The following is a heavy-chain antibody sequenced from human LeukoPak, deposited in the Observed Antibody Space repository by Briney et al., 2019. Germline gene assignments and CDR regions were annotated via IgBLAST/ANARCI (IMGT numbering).Heavy chain of an antibody. CDR1: GFTFRSYS. V-gene: IGHV3-30*01. Sequence: LPGGSLRLSCAASGFTFRSYSMHWVRQAPGKGLEWVAVIAYDGTYEYYAASAKGRFTISRDNSKNTLYLQMNSLRAEDTAVYYCARVREIYSSSWPYGCWGQGTLVTVSS. CDR3: ARVREIYSSSWPYGC. CDR2: IAYDGTYE. J-gene: IGHJ4*02. D-gene: IGHD6-13*01.